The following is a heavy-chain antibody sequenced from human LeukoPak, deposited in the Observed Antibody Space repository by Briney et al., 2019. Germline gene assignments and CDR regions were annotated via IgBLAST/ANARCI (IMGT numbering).Heavy chain of an antibody. Sequence: GGSLRLSCAASGFTFSRYSMNWVRQAPGKGLEWVANIKQDGSEKYYVDSVKGRFTISRDNAKNSLYLQMNSLRAEDTAVYYCARDSPSSTSWGYWGQGTLVTVSS. CDR3: ARDSPSSTSWGY. V-gene: IGHV3-7*01. CDR2: IKQDGSEK. D-gene: IGHD2-2*01. CDR1: GFTFSRYS. J-gene: IGHJ4*02.